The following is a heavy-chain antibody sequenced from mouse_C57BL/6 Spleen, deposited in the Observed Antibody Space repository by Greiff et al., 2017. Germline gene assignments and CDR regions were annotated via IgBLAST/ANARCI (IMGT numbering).Heavy chain of an antibody. CDR3: VKAAGFAY. CDR2: IRSKSNNYAT. CDR1: GFSFNTYA. D-gene: IGHD6-1*01. J-gene: IGHJ3*01. V-gene: IGHV10-1*01. Sequence: EVKVVESGGGLVQPKGSLKLSCAASGFSFNTYAMNWVRQAPGTGLEWVARIRSKSNNYATYYADSVKDRFTISRDDSESMLYLQMNNLKTEDTAMYYCVKAAGFAYWGQGTLVTVSA.